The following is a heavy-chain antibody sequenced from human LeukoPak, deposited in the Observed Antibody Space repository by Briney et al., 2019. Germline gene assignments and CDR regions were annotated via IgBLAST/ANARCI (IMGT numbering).Heavy chain of an antibody. CDR2: AQGDGRLQ. J-gene: IGHJ4*02. D-gene: IGHD3-22*01. CDR1: GFSFSTYG. V-gene: IGHV3-33*01. CDR3: ATGGGFYYGH. Sequence: GTSLRLSCAASGFSFSTYGMHWVRQAPGKGLERVAAAQGDGRLQYYADSVKGRFTISKDISKSTLYVQMNSLRAEDTAVYYCATGGGFYYGHWGQGTLVTVSS.